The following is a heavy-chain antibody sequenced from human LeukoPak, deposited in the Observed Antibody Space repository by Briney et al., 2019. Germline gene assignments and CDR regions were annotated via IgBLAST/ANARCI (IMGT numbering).Heavy chain of an antibody. CDR1: GGSISSYY. V-gene: IGHV4-59*05. CDR2: IYYSGST. Sequence: SETLSLTCTVSGGSISSYYWSWIRQPPGKGLEWIGSIYYSGSTYYNPSLKSRVTISVDTSKNQFSLKLSSVTAADTAVYYRARHEVSLVFDYWGQGTLVTVSS. D-gene: IGHD5/OR15-5a*01. J-gene: IGHJ4*02. CDR3: ARHEVSLVFDY.